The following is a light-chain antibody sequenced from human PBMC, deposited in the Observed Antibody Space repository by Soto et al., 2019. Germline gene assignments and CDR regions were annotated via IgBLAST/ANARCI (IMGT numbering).Light chain of an antibody. Sequence: QSVLTQPASVSGSPGQSITISCTGTSSDVGGYNFVSWYQHHPGKGPKLIIFDVTNRPSGVSNRFSGSKSGNTASLTISGLQAEDEADYYCSSYTPSSTPFVFGTGTKLTVL. CDR3: SSYTPSSTPFV. J-gene: IGLJ1*01. V-gene: IGLV2-14*03. CDR1: SSDVGGYNF. CDR2: DVT.